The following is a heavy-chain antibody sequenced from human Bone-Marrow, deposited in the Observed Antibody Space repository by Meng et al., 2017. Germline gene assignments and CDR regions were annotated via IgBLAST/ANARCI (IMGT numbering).Heavy chain of an antibody. Sequence: VHLVQSGVEVKKPGASVKVSCKASGYTFTSYDINWVRQATGQGLEWMGWMNPNSGNTGYAQKFQGRVTMTRNTSISTAYMELSSLRSEDTAVYYCARAPYSSKDWFDPWGQGTLVTVSS. CDR3: ARAPYSSKDWFDP. CDR1: GYTFTSYD. D-gene: IGHD6-13*01. J-gene: IGHJ5*02. V-gene: IGHV1-8*01. CDR2: MNPNSGNT.